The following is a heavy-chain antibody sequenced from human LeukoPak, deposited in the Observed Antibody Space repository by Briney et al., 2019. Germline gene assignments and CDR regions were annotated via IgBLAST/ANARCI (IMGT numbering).Heavy chain of an antibody. CDR2: IYPGDSDT. D-gene: IGHD4-17*01. CDR3: ARQPTVTGGFDAFDI. V-gene: IGHV5-51*01. CDR1: GYSFTNYW. J-gene: IGHJ3*02. Sequence: GESLKISCKGSGYSFTNYWIGWVRQMPGKGLEWMGIIYPGDSDTRYSPSFQGQVTISADKSISTAYLQWSSLKASDTAMYYCARQPTVTGGFDAFDIWGQGTMVTVSS.